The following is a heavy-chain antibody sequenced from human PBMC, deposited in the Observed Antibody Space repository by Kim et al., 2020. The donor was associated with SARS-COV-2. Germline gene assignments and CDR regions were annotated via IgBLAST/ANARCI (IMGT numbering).Heavy chain of an antibody. D-gene: IGHD3-22*01. Sequence: SVKVSCKASGGTFSSYAISWVRQAPGQGLEWMGGIIPIFGTANYAQKFQGRVTITADESTSTAYMELSSLRSEDTAVYYCARDRDYYDSSGYYRVDFDYWGQGTLVTVSS. J-gene: IGHJ4*02. V-gene: IGHV1-69*13. CDR1: GGTFSSYA. CDR2: IIPIFGTA. CDR3: ARDRDYYDSSGYYRVDFDY.